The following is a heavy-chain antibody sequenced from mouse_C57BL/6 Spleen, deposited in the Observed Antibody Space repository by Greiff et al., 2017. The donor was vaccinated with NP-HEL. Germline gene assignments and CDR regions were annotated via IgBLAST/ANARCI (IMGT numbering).Heavy chain of an antibody. Sequence: VQLQQSGAELVKPGASVKISCKASGYAFSSYWMNWVKQRPGKGLEWIGQIYPGDGDTNYNGKFKGKATLTADKSSSTAYMQLSSLTSEDSAVYVCARGVDYYGSWSYWGQGTLVTVSA. J-gene: IGHJ3*01. CDR2: IYPGDGDT. D-gene: IGHD1-1*01. CDR1: GYAFSSYW. CDR3: ARGVDYYGSWSY. V-gene: IGHV1-80*01.